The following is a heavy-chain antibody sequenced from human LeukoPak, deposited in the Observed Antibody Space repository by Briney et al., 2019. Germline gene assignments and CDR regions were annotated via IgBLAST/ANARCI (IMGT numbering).Heavy chain of an antibody. CDR2: TYYRSKRYN. CDR3: ARDAGGSGWLQDAFDI. CDR1: GDSVSSNSAA. Sequence: SQTLSLTCAISGDSVSSNSAAWNWIRQSPSRGLEWLGRTYYRSKRYNDYAVSVKSRITINPDTSKNQFSLQLNSVTPEDTAVYYCARDAGGSGWLQDAFDIWGQGTMVTVSS. J-gene: IGHJ3*02. V-gene: IGHV6-1*01. D-gene: IGHD6-19*01.